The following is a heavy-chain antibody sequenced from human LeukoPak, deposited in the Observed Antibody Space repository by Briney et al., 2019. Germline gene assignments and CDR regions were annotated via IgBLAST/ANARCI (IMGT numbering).Heavy chain of an antibody. Sequence: GASVKVSCKASGYPFIGYYIHWVRQAPGQGLQYMGWINPNNGGTNIAQKFQGRVTLTRDTSISTAYIELRRLRADDTAVYYCARGRDSGSRTYYFDYWGQGTLVTVSS. J-gene: IGHJ4*02. D-gene: IGHD1-26*01. V-gene: IGHV1-2*02. CDR3: ARGRDSGSRTYYFDY. CDR2: INPNNGGT. CDR1: GYPFIGYY.